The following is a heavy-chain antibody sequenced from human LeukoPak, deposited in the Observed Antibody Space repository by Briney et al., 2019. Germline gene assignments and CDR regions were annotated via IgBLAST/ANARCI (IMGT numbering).Heavy chain of an antibody. V-gene: IGHV4-59*08. CDR1: GGSISSYY. D-gene: IGHD2-2*01. CDR3: ARHGSTYALRN. CDR2: IYYSGST. Sequence: SETLSLTCTVSGGSISSYYWSWIRQPPGKGLEWSGYIYYSGSTNYNPSLKSRVTISVDTSKNQFSLKLSSVTAADTAVYYCARHGSTYALRNWGQGTLVTVSS. J-gene: IGHJ4*02.